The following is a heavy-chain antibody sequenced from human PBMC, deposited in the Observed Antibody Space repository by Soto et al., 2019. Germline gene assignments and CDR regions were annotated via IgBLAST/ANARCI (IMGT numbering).Heavy chain of an antibody. J-gene: IGHJ4*02. D-gene: IGHD6-13*01. CDR1: GGCFSVYY. V-gene: IGHV4-34*01. CDR3: ARQVGIAAAGTWDY. Sequence: SETLSLTXAVCGGCFSVYYWSWIRQPPGKGLEWIGEINHSGSTNYNPSLKSRVTISVDTSKNQFSLKLSSVTAADTAVYYCARQVGIAAAGTWDYWGQGTLVTVSS. CDR2: INHSGST.